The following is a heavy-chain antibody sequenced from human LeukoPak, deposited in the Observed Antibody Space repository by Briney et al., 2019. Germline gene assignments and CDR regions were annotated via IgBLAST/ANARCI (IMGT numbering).Heavy chain of an antibody. J-gene: IGHJ4*02. CDR3: AKFTRTLVRGALVN. CDR1: GFTFSSYA. V-gene: IGHV3-23*01. CDR2: ISGSGGNT. D-gene: IGHD3-10*01. Sequence: GGSLRLSCVASGFTFSSYAMSWVRQAPGKGLEWVSVISGSGGNTYYADSVKGRFTISRDNSKNTLYLQMNSLRAEDTAVYYCAKFTRTLVRGALVNWGQGTLVTVSS.